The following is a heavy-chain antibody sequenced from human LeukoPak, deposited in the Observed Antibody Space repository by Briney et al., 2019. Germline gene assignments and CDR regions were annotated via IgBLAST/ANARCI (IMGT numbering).Heavy chain of an antibody. J-gene: IGHJ4*02. D-gene: IGHD6-13*01. CDR1: GGSFSVYY. V-gene: IGHV4-34*01. CDR3: ATFTAAGRRVDY. CDR2: INHSGST. Sequence: SETLSLTCTVYGGSFSVYYWSWIRQPPGKGLEWIGEINHSGSTNYNPSLKSRVTISVDTSKNQFSLKLSSVTAADTAVYYCATFTAAGRRVDYWGQGTLVTVSS.